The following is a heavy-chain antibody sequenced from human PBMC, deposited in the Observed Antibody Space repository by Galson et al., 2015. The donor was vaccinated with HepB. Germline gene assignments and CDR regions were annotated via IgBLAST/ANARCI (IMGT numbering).Heavy chain of an antibody. CDR2: ISSSSYI. Sequence: SLRLSCAASGFTFSHYTMNWVRQAPGKGLEWVSCISSSSYIYYADSVKGRFTISRDNAKNSLYLQMNSLRVEDTAIYYCARARSRWLQHFDYWGQGILVTVSS. CDR3: ARARSRWLQHFDY. CDR1: GFTFSHYT. J-gene: IGHJ4*02. D-gene: IGHD5-24*01. V-gene: IGHV3-21*01.